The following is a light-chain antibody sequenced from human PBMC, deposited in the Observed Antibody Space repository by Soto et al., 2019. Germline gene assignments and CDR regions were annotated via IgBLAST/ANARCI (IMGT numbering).Light chain of an antibody. J-gene: IGKJ3*01. CDR3: LQQYFYPFT. Sequence: DIQMTQSPSSLSASVGDRVTITCQASQDISNYLHWYQQKPGKAPNLLIYDASNLETGVPSRFSGNASGTDFTFTFSSLQPEDMATYYCLQQYFYPFTFGPGTTVDLK. CDR2: DAS. V-gene: IGKV1-33*01. CDR1: QDISNY.